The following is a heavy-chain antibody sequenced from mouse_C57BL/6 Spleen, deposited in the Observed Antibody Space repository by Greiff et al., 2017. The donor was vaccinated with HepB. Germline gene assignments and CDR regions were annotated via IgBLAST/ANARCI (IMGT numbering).Heavy chain of an antibody. Sequence: QVQLQQPGAELVKPGASVKLSCKASGYTFTSYWMHWVKQRPGQGLEWIGMIHPNSGSTNYNEKFKSKATLTVDKSSSTAYMQLSSLTSEDSAVYYCAKEDYGNSLYAMDYWGQGTSVTVSS. J-gene: IGHJ4*01. D-gene: IGHD2-1*01. CDR2: IHPNSGST. CDR1: GYTFTSYW. V-gene: IGHV1-64*01. CDR3: AKEDYGNSLYAMDY.